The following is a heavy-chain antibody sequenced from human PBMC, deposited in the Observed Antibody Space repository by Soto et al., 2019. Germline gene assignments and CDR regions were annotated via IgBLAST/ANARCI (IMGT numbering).Heavy chain of an antibody. J-gene: IGHJ4*02. CDR1: AGFPRPSEYY. Sequence: EAFRLTTTVSAGFPRPSEYYLCCFLQPKGKGLEWIGSIYYSGSTYYNPPLKSRVTISVDTSKNQFSLKLSSVTAADTAVYYCARRTPGISISDHWGQGSLVTVS. CDR2: IYYSGST. D-gene: IGHD2-2*01. V-gene: IGHV4-39*01. CDR3: ARRTPGISISDH.